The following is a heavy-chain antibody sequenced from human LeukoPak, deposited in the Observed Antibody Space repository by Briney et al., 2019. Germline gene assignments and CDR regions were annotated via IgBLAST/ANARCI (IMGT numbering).Heavy chain of an antibody. J-gene: IGHJ4*02. CDR3: AKDIGRWLAVFDY. CDR1: GFTFDDYA. D-gene: IGHD6-19*01. V-gene: IGHV3-9*01. CDR2: ISWNSGSI. Sequence: PGRSLRLSCAASGFTFDDYAMHWVRQAPGKGLERVSGISWNSGSIGYADSVKGRFTISRDNAKNSLYLQMNSLRAEDTALYYCAKDIGRWLAVFDYWGQGTLVTASS.